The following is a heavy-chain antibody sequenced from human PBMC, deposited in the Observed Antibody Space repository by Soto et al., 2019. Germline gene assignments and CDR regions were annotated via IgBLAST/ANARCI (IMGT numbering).Heavy chain of an antibody. Sequence: QVQLVQSGAEVKKPGASVKVSCKASGYIFTNHYIHWVRQAPGQGLEWVGIINPSGGSTNYLQKFPGRITLTRDTPTSTVYMELSSLRSEDTAVYFCARADYYDSSGFYYDCWGQGSLVTVSS. CDR3: ARADYYDSSGFYYDC. CDR2: INPSGGST. D-gene: IGHD3-22*01. J-gene: IGHJ4*02. CDR1: GYIFTNHY. V-gene: IGHV1-46*01.